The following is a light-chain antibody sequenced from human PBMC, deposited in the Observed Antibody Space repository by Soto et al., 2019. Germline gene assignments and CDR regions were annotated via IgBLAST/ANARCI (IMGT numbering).Light chain of an antibody. Sequence: QSALTQPASVSGSPGQSITISCTGSSNDVGGYNVVYWYQQHPGKAPKLLIYEVTNRPSGISDRFSGSRSGNTASLTISGLQPEDEADYYCGSYTSTDSLIFGGGTRLTVL. CDR2: EVT. V-gene: IGLV2-14*01. CDR3: GSYTSTDSLI. CDR1: SNDVGGYNV. J-gene: IGLJ2*01.